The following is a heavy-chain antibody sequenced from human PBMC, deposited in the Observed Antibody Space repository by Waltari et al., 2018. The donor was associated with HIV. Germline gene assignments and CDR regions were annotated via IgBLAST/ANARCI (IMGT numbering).Heavy chain of an antibody. Sequence: VQLQESGPGLVKPSETLSLTCTVTGYSISSGYFWGWIRQPPGKGLEAIGSVSHGWSTSYNPSLKIRVTISVDTSKNHFSLRLSSVTAADTAVYYCARIYDNTGYNFLDYWGQGTLVTVSS. CDR2: VSHGWST. D-gene: IGHD3-22*01. J-gene: IGHJ4*02. CDR1: GYSISSGYF. V-gene: IGHV4-38-2*02. CDR3: ARIYDNTGYNFLDY.